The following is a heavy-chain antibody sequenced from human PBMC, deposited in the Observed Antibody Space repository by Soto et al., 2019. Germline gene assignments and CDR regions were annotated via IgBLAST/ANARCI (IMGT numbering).Heavy chain of an antibody. J-gene: IGHJ5*02. CDR3: ASAGAASWYVHNWFDH. V-gene: IGHV4-30-4*01. CDR2: IYYSGST. CDR1: GGSISSGDYY. Sequence: PSETLSLTCTVSGGSISSGDYYWSWIRQPPGKGLEWIGYIYYSGSTYYNPSLKSRVTISVDTSKNQFSLKLSSVTAADTAVYYCASAGAASWYVHNWFDHWGQGTMVTVS. D-gene: IGHD6-13*01.